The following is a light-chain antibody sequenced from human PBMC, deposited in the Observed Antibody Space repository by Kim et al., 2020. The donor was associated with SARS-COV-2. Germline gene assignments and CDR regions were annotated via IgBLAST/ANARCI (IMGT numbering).Light chain of an antibody. CDR3: QQYVGSPPWT. Sequence: PGDVANLACRASPSVSSSYLAWYQQKPGQAPRLLLYGTSTMATGIPDRFSGSGSGTDFSLTISRLEPEDYAVYYCQQYVGSPPWTFGQGTKVDIK. CDR2: GTS. J-gene: IGKJ1*01. V-gene: IGKV3-20*01. CDR1: PSVSSSY.